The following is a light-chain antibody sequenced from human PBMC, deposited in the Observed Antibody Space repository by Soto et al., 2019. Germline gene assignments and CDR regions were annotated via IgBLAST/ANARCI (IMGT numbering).Light chain of an antibody. Sequence: DILMTQSPSAMSASVGERVTITCRASQGISNFLAWFQQKPGKVPKRLIYGASSLQSGVPLRFSGSGSGTEFTLTISSLQSEDFAIYYCLQHSTYPITFGQGTRLEIK. CDR3: LQHSTYPIT. CDR2: GAS. J-gene: IGKJ5*01. V-gene: IGKV1-17*03. CDR1: QGISNF.